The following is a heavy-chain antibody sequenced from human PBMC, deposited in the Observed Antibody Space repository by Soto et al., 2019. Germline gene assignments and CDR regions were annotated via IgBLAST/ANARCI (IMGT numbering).Heavy chain of an antibody. CDR2: IIPIFGTS. D-gene: IGHD3-22*01. V-gene: IGHV1-69*13. CDR3: ARGHYDSSGYQNWFDP. J-gene: IGHJ5*02. Sequence: SVKVSCKASGGTFSIYVISCVLQSPVQGLDWMGGIIPIFGTSNYAQKFQGRVTITADESTSTAYMELSSLRSEDTAVYYCARGHYDSSGYQNWFDPWGQGTLVTVSS. CDR1: GGTFSIYV.